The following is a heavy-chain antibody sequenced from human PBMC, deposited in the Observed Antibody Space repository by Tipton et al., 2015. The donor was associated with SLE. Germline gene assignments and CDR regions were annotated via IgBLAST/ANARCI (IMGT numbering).Heavy chain of an antibody. V-gene: IGHV4-59*01. CDR2: IYFDGTT. J-gene: IGHJ3*02. D-gene: IGHD1-26*01. CDR3: AAYPLSRGPLLDGVYI. Sequence: LRLSCTVSGGSISSYYWSWIRQPPEEGLEWVGYIYFDGTTKYNPPLESRLTLSVDSSTNQISLQLNAVTAADPAGYYCAAYPLSRGPLLDGVYIWGQGTMGTV. CDR1: GGSISSYY.